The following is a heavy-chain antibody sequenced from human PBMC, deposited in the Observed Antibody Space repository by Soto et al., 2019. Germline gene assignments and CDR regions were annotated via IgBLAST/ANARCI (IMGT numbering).Heavy chain of an antibody. D-gene: IGHD3-22*01. J-gene: IGHJ4*02. V-gene: IGHV3-23*01. CDR1: GFTLSSYA. Sequence: EVQLLESGGGLVQPGGSLRLSCAAYGFTLSSYAMSWVRQAPGKGLEWVSAISGSGGTTYYADSVKGRITISRDTSKNTLYLQMNSLRAEDTAVYYCAKVERYYYDSSGYYSSPLFWGQGTLVTVSS. CDR3: AKVERYYYDSSGYYSSPLF. CDR2: ISGSGGTT.